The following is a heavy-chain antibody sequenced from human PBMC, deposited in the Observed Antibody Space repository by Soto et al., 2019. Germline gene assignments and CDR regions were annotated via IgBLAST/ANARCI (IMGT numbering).Heavy chain of an antibody. CDR2: ISAYNGDT. V-gene: IGHV1-18*04. D-gene: IGHD6-25*01. J-gene: IGHJ4*02. Sequence: ASVKVSCKASGYTFTSFGITWVRQAPGQDLEWMGWISAYNGDTNYAPRLQGRVTMTTDTSTTTVYMELKNLKSDDTAVYFCARAAVLFSRLDYWGQGALVTVSS. CDR3: ARAAVLFSRLDY. CDR1: GYTFTSFG.